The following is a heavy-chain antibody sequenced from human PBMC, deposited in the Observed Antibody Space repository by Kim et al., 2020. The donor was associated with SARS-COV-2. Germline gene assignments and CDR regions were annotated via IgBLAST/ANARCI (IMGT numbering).Heavy chain of an antibody. V-gene: IGHV3-21*01. Sequence: GGSLRLSCAASGFTFSSYSMNWVRQAPGKGLEWVSSISSSSSYIYYADSVKGRFTISRDNAKNSLYLQMNSLRAEDTAVYYCARQGGDWRIPVVVPPDYWGQGTLVTVSS. D-gene: IGHD2-21*01. J-gene: IGHJ4*02. CDR3: ARQGGDWRIPVVVPPDY. CDR2: ISSSSSYI. CDR1: GFTFSSYS.